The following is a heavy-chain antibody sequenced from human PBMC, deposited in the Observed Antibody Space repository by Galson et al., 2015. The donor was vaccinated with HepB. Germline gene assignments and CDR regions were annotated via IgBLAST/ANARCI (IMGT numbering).Heavy chain of an antibody. Sequence: SLRLSCAASGFNFSLYSMNWVRQAPGKGLEWVSSISSSGSYIYYGDSVKGRCTVSRCSAKTSVYLQMNSLRGDDTAVYYCARALPSGIRGGRVFDHWGQGTLVTVSS. CDR1: GFNFSLYS. CDR2: ISSSGSYI. CDR3: ARALPSGIRGGRVFDH. V-gene: IGHV3-21*01. J-gene: IGHJ4*02. D-gene: IGHD3-10*01.